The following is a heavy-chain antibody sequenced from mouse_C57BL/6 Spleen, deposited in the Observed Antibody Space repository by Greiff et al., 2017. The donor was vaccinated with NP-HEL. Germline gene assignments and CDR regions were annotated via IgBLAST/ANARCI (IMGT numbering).Heavy chain of an antibody. J-gene: IGHJ3*01. Sequence: ESGPGLVKPSQSLSLTCSVTGYSITSGYYWNWIRQFPGNKLEWMGYISYDGSNNYNPSLKNRISITRDTSKNQFFLKLNSVTTEDTATYYCARSLSPWFAYWGQGTLVTVSA. CDR2: ISYDGSN. D-gene: IGHD3-2*02. CDR3: ARSLSPWFAY. V-gene: IGHV3-6*01. CDR1: GYSITSGYY.